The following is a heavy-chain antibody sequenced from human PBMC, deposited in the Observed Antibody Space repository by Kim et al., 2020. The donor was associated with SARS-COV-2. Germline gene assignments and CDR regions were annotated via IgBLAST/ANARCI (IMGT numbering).Heavy chain of an antibody. CDR2: IGTAGDP. V-gene: IGHV3-13*05. CDR3: ARADSSDPGHFDL. D-gene: IGHD3-22*01. J-gene: IGHJ2*01. Sequence: GGSLRLSCAASGFTFSSYDMHWVRQATGKGLEWVSAIGTAGDPYYPGSVKGRFTISRENAKNSLYLQMNSLRAGDTAVYYCARADSSDPGHFDLWGRGTLVTVSS. CDR1: GFTFSSYD.